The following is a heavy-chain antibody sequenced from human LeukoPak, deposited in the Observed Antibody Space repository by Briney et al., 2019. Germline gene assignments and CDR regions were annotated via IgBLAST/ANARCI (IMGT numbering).Heavy chain of an antibody. CDR2: IYYTGST. J-gene: IGHJ6*02. CDR3: ARQAYPYYGMDV. CDR1: GGSISTYY. D-gene: IGHD2-2*01. V-gene: IGHV4-59*08. Sequence: SETLSLTCAVSGGSISTYYWNWIRQPPGKGLEWIGYIYYTGSTIYNPSLKSRVTISVDTSKNQFSLKLRSVTAADTAVYYCARQAYPYYGMDVWGQGTTVTVSS.